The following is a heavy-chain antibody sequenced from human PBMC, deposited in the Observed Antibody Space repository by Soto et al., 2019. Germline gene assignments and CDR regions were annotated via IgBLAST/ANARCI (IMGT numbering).Heavy chain of an antibody. V-gene: IGHV3-30-3*01. CDR2: ISFDGSTR. Sequence: QVQLVESGGGVVHPGRSLRLSCAASGFTFSHYPMHWVRQAPGKGLEWVAVISFDGSTRYYADSVKGRFTISRDNSKNTLYLQMNSLRAEDTAMYSCARGPGRVTTFDGLDVWGQGTTVTVSS. J-gene: IGHJ6*02. D-gene: IGHD4-17*01. CDR3: ARGPGRVTTFDGLDV. CDR1: GFTFSHYP.